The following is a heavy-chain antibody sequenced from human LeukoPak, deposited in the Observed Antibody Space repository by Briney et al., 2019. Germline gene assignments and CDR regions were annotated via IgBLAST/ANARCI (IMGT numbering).Heavy chain of an antibody. CDR1: GFTFSSYA. Sequence: GGSLRLSCTASGFTFSSYALSWVRQVPGKGLEWVSAITASGDNTYHTDSVKGRFTISRDNSKNTLYLQMNSLRAEDTAVYYCEIGLIDALDIWGQGTMVTVSS. CDR3: EIGLIDALDI. D-gene: IGHD3-16*01. V-gene: IGHV3-23*01. CDR2: ITASGDNT. J-gene: IGHJ3*02.